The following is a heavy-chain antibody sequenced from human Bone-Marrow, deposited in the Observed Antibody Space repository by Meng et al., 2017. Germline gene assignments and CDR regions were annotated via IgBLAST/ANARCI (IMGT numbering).Heavy chain of an antibody. J-gene: IGHJ4*02. CDR2: INPTGGNT. CDR3: ARAHDYGGNFDY. D-gene: IGHD4-23*01. V-gene: IGHV1-46*01. CDR1: GYTFTSHY. Sequence: ASVKVSCKASGYTFTSHYMHWMRQAPGQGLEWMGIINPTGGNTNYAQKFQGRVTMTRDTSTSTVYMELSSLRSEDTAVYYCARAHDYGGNFDYWGQGTLVTVSS.